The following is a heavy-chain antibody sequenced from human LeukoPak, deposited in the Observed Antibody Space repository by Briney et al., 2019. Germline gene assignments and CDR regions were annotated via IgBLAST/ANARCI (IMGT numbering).Heavy chain of an antibody. CDR2: ISGSGGST. D-gene: IGHD4-23*01. V-gene: IGHV3-23*01. CDR1: GGSFSGYY. Sequence: PSETLSLTCAVYGGSFSGYYWSWVRQAPGKGLEWVSAISGSGGSTYYADSVKGRFTISRDNSKNTLYLQMNSLRAEDTAVYYCAKGSYGGKEGWNYFDYWGQGTLVTVSS. CDR3: AKGSYGGKEGWNYFDY. J-gene: IGHJ4*02.